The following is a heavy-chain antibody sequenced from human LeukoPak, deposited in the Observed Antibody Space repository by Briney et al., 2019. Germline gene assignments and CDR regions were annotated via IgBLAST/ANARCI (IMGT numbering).Heavy chain of an antibody. CDR2: IFYSGST. D-gene: IGHD5-24*01. V-gene: IGHV4-59*08. Sequence: SETLSLTCTVSGGSISSYYWSWIRQPQGKGLEWIGYIFYSGSTNYNPSLKSRVTISVDTSKNQFSLKLSSVTAADTAVYYSARHNEDGYSPYYMDVWGKGTTVTVSS. J-gene: IGHJ6*03. CDR3: ARHNEDGYSPYYMDV. CDR1: GGSISSYY.